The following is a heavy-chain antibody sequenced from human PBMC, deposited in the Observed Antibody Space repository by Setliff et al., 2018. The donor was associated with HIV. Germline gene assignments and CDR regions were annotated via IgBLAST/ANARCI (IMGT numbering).Heavy chain of an antibody. CDR1: GDSINNYY. Sequence: TSETLSLTCSVSGDSINNYYWYWIRQPAGKGLEWIGRIYTTGSTSYNPSLESRVTMSVDTSKNHFSLSLSSVTATDTAVYYCARGRGDGFSYGYGLDYWGLGTLVTVSS. V-gene: IGHV4-4*07. CDR2: IYTTGST. CDR3: ARGRGDGFSYGYGLDY. J-gene: IGHJ4*02. D-gene: IGHD5-18*01.